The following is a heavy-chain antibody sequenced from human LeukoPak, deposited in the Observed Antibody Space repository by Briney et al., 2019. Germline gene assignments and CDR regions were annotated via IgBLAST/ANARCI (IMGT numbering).Heavy chain of an antibody. CDR2: ISYDGSNK. J-gene: IGHJ4*02. CDR1: GFPFSSYA. D-gene: IGHD3-3*01. V-gene: IGHV3-30-3*01. CDR3: AEDRPEGVTIFGVVIKGYFDY. Sequence: GGSLRLSCAASGFPFSSYAMHWVRQAPGKGLEWVAVISYDGSNKYYADSVKGRFTISRDNSKNTLYLQMNSLGAEDTAVYYCAEDRPEGVTIFGVVIKGYFDYWGQGTLVTVSS.